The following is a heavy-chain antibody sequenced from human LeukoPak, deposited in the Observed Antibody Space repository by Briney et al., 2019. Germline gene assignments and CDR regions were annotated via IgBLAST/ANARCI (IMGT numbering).Heavy chain of an antibody. CDR1: GFTFSSYG. D-gene: IGHD2-15*01. Sequence: GGSLRLSCAASGFTFSSYGMSWVRQAPGKGLEWVSVISGSGGSTYYADSVKGRFTISRDNSKNTLYLQINSLRAEDTAVYYCAKDSTYCSGGSCYLPDTFDIWGQGTMVAVSS. J-gene: IGHJ3*02. CDR2: ISGSGGST. V-gene: IGHV3-23*01. CDR3: AKDSTYCSGGSCYLPDTFDI.